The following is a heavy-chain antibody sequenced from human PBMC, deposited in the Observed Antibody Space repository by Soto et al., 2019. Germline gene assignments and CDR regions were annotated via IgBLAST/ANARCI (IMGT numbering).Heavy chain of an antibody. V-gene: IGHV1-3*01. CDR1: GYTFTSYA. CDR2: INAGNGNT. Sequence: ASVKVSCKASGYTFTSYAMHWVRQAPGQRLEWMGWINAGNGNTKYSQKFQGRVTITRDTSASTAYMELSSLRSEDTAVYYCASTGYGSGTTLAAFDIWGQGTMFTVSS. CDR3: ASTGYGSGTTLAAFDI. D-gene: IGHD3-10*01. J-gene: IGHJ3*02.